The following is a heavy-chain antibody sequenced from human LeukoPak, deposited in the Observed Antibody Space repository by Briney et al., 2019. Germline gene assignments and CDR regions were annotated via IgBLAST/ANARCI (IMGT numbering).Heavy chain of an antibody. Sequence: SETLSLTCTVSGGSINSYYWSWIRQPPGKGLEWIGYIYYSGSTNYNPSLKSRVTISVDTSKNQFSLKLSSVTAADTAVYYCATITGTTDAFDIWGQGTMVTVSS. V-gene: IGHV4-59*01. CDR3: ATITGTTDAFDI. CDR2: IYYSGST. J-gene: IGHJ3*02. CDR1: GGSINSYY. D-gene: IGHD1-7*01.